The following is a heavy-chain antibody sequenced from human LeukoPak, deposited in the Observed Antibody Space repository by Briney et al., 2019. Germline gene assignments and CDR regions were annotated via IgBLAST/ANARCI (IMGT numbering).Heavy chain of an antibody. CDR1: GGSFSGYY. V-gene: IGHV4-59*01. CDR3: ASGSYYFDY. CDR2: FSYSGSN. D-gene: IGHD1-26*01. J-gene: IGHJ4*02. Sequence: PSETLSLPCAVYGGSFSGYYWSWIRQPPGKGLEWIGYFSYSGSNKYNRSLKSRLTISVDASKNQVSLKLSSVTAADTAVYYCASGSYYFDYWGQGTLVTVSS.